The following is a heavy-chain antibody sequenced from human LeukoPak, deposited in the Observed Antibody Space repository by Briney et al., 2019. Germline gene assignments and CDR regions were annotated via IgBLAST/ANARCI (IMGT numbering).Heavy chain of an antibody. D-gene: IGHD6-13*01. CDR1: GGSVSSGSYY. CDR2: IYYSGST. CDR3: ARADSSSWFD. V-gene: IGHV4-61*01. Sequence: TSETLSLTCTVSGGSVSSGSYYWSWIRQPPGKGLEWIGYIYYSGSTNYNPSLKSRVTISADTPKNQFSLKLSSVTAADTAVYYCARADSSSWFDWGQGTLVTVSS. J-gene: IGHJ4*02.